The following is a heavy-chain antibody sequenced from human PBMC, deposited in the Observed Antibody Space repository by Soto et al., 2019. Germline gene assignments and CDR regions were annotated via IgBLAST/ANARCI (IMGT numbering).Heavy chain of an antibody. CDR2: INPTAGEA. V-gene: IGHV1-46*01. CDR1: GYSFTTYY. Sequence: QVRLIQSGAEVKEPGAAVKVSCQASGYSFTTYYVHWVRQAPGQGADLMGIINPTAGEATYAQKFQGTVTMTSDTSTSSVYMELSSLRSEDTAVYYCARALIWGLPLDSWGQGTLVTVSS. CDR3: ARALIWGLPLDS. J-gene: IGHJ4*02. D-gene: IGHD7-27*01.